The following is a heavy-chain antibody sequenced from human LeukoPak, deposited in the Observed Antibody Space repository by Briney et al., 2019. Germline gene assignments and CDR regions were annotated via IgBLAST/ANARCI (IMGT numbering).Heavy chain of an antibody. J-gene: IGHJ4*02. CDR3: AKEGD. Sequence: GRSLRLSCAASGFTFDDYAMHWVRQAPGNGLEWVSGISWNSGSIGYADSVKGRFTISRDNAKNSLYLQMNSLRAEDTALYYCAKEGDWGQGTLVTVSS. CDR2: ISWNSGSI. V-gene: IGHV3-9*01. CDR1: GFTFDDYA.